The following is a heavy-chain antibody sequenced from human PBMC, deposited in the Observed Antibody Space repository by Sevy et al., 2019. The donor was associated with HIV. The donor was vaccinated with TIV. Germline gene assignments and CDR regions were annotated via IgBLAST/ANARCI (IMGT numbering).Heavy chain of an antibody. J-gene: IGHJ4*02. CDR3: AGGAYYYASRSQNFDY. V-gene: IGHV3-30*02. D-gene: IGHD3-10*01. Sequence: GGSLRLSCAASGFTFSSYGMHWVRQAPGKGLEWVALIGYDGTNKYYADSVKGRFTISRDNSKNTLYLQMNSLRAEDTAVYYCAGGAYYYASRSQNFDYWGPGTLVTVSS. CDR1: GFTFSSYG. CDR2: IGYDGTNK.